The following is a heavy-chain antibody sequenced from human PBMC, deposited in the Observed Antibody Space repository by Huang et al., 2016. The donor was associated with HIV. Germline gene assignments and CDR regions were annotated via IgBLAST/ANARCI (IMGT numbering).Heavy chain of an antibody. CDR1: GYGFSSYW. Sequence: EVLLVQSGAELKEPGESLKISCKASGYGFSSYWIGWVRQKPGKGLEGMVIIYPRDPETKYSPSFDGQVTISADKSTRTAYLQWESLKAPDTAIYFCARQVDGFRSHFDFWGQGTLVSVSS. J-gene: IGHJ4*02. CDR2: IYPRDPET. V-gene: IGHV5-51*01. D-gene: IGHD5-18*01. CDR3: ARQVDGFRSHFDF.